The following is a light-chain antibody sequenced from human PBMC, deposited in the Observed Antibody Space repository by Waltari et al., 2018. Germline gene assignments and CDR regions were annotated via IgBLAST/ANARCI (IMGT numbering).Light chain of an antibody. CDR1: SSDVGNYNS. V-gene: IGLV2-8*01. CDR2: DVT. CDR3: SSYAGSNNWV. J-gene: IGLJ3*02. Sequence: QSALTQPPSASGSLGQSVTISCPGTSSDVGNYNSVYWYQHRPGRAPKLMIYDVTKRPSGVPDRFSGSKSGNSASLTVSGLQADDEADYYCSSYAGSNNWVFGGGTKLTVL.